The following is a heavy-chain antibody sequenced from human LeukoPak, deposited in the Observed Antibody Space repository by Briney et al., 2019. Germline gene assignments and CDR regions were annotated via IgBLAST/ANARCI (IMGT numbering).Heavy chain of an antibody. CDR3: ARGSGGSKRSYYMDV. CDR2: INPNSGGT. Sequence: ASVKVSCKASGYTFTGYYMHWVRQAPGQGLEWMGWINPNSGGTNYAQKFQGRVTMTRDTSTSTAYMELSRLRSDDTAVYYCARGSGGSKRSYYMDVWGKGTTVTVSS. V-gene: IGHV1-2*02. D-gene: IGHD3-10*01. CDR1: GYTFTGYY. J-gene: IGHJ6*03.